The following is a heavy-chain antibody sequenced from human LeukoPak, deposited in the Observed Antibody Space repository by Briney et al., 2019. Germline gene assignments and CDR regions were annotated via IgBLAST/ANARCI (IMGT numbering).Heavy chain of an antibody. J-gene: IGHJ6*03. D-gene: IGHD3-3*01. Sequence: GASVKVSCKASGYTFTSYAMNWVRQAPGQGLEWMGWINTNTGNPTYAQGFIGRFVFSLDTSVSTAYLQISSLKAEDTAVYYCAREVIFGVVITSAADRYYYMDVWGKGTTVTVSS. CDR2: INTNTGNP. CDR3: AREVIFGVVITSAADRYYYMDV. CDR1: GYTFTSYA. V-gene: IGHV7-4-1*02.